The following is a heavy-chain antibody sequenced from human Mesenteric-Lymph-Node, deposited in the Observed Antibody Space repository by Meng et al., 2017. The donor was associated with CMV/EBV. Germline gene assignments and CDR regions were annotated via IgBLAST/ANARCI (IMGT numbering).Heavy chain of an antibody. CDR2: INPNTGGT. J-gene: IGHJ3*02. Sequence: ASVKVSCKSSGYTFSDYYIHWVRQAPGQGLEWMGWINPNTGGTKSDQKFQGRVTMTRDTSISTAYMELSSLRSDDTAVYYCARGHYYDSSGLDAFDIWGQGTMVTVSS. CDR3: ARGHYYDSSGLDAFDI. V-gene: IGHV1-2*02. D-gene: IGHD3-22*01. CDR1: GYTFSDYY.